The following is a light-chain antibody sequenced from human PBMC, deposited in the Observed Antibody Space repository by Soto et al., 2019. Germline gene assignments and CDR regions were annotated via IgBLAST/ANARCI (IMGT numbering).Light chain of an antibody. J-gene: IGKJ1*01. Sequence: IDISQSPSFLSASVGDRVTITCRASQSISTYLDCYQQKPGKAPKSLIYGAYNLQSGVPSRFSGSGSGTDFTLTISSLQPDDLATYFCHQKYRLPQTFGHGTKVDIK. CDR2: GAY. CDR1: QSISTY. CDR3: HQKYRLPQT. V-gene: IGKV1-39*01.